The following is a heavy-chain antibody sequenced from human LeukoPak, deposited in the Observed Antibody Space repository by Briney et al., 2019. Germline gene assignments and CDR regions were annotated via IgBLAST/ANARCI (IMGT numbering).Heavy chain of an antibody. D-gene: IGHD6-19*01. CDR2: IRYDGSNK. CDR1: GFTFSSYD. Sequence: PGGSLRLSCAASGFTFSSYDMHWVRQAPGKGLEWVAFIRYDGSNKYYADSVKGRFTISRDNAKNTLYLQMNSLRAEDTAVYYCAKDASEQWLVFYYYYYMDVWGKGTTVTISS. J-gene: IGHJ6*03. CDR3: AKDASEQWLVFYYYYYMDV. V-gene: IGHV3-30*02.